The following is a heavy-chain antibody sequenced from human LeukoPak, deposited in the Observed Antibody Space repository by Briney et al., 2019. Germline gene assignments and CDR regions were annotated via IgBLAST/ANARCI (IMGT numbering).Heavy chain of an antibody. Sequence: SETLSLTCTVSGGSISSYYWSWIRRPPGKGLEWIGYIYYSGSTNYNPSLKGRVTISVDTSKNQFSLKLSSVTAADTAVYYCARERDSFTPYAFDIWGQGTMVTVSS. CDR3: ARERDSFTPYAFDI. J-gene: IGHJ3*02. D-gene: IGHD3-3*01. CDR1: GGSISSYY. CDR2: IYYSGST. V-gene: IGHV4-59*01.